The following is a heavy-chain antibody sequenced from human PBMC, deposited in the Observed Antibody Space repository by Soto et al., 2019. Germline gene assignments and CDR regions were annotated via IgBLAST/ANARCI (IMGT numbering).Heavy chain of an antibody. V-gene: IGHV3-7*05. D-gene: IGHD3-3*01. CDR2: IKQDGSEK. CDR3: ARDQYYDFWSGYHDAFDI. J-gene: IGHJ3*02. Sequence: VQLVESGGGLVQPGGSLRLSCAASGFTFSSYWMSWVRQAPGKGLEWVANIKQDGSEKYYVDSVKGRFTISRDNAKNSLYLQMNSLRAEDTAVYYCARDQYYDFWSGYHDAFDIWGQGTMVTVSS. CDR1: GFTFSSYW.